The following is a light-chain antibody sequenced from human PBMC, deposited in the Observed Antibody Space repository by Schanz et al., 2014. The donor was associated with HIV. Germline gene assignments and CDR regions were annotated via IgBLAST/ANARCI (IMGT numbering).Light chain of an antibody. V-gene: IGKV3-20*01. Sequence: EIVLTQSPGTQSLSPGERATLSCRASQSVSASYLAWYQQKPGQAPRLLIYGASSRATGIPDRFSGSGSGTDFTLTISRLDPEDFAVYYCQYFGNSGGTFGGGTKVEIK. CDR2: GAS. J-gene: IGKJ4*01. CDR1: QSVSASY. CDR3: QYFGNSGGT.